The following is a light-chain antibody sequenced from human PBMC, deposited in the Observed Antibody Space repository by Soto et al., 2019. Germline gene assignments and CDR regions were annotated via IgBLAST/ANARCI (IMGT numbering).Light chain of an antibody. V-gene: IGKV3-15*01. CDR2: GAS. Sequence: EVVMTQSPATLSMSPGERATLSCRASQSVSSSLAWYQQKPGQAPRLLIYGASTRATGIPDRFSGSGSETEFTLTISSLQAEDFAIYYCQQYNNWWTFGQGTKVDIQ. J-gene: IGKJ1*01. CDR1: QSVSSS. CDR3: QQYNNWWT.